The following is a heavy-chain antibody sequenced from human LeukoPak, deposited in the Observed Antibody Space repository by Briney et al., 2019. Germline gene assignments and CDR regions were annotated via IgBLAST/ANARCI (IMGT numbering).Heavy chain of an antibody. J-gene: IGHJ4*02. CDR1: GFTFSSYG. CDR2: IWHDGTNK. CDR3: ARDSDYGDGFDY. V-gene: IGHV3-33*01. D-gene: IGHD4-17*01. Sequence: GGSLRLSGAASGFTFSSYGIHWVRQAPGKGLEWVAVIWHDGTNKYYADSVKGRFLLSRDNSLNTLYLQMNSLRAGDTGVYYCARDSDYGDGFDYWGLGTLVTVSS.